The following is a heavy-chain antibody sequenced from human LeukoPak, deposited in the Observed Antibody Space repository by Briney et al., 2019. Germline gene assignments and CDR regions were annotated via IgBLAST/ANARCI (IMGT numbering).Heavy chain of an antibody. D-gene: IGHD2-2*01. CDR3: AKDQGQAVVPRRFDY. J-gene: IGHJ4*02. CDR2: IYYSGGNT. V-gene: IGHV3-23*01. Sequence: GVSLRLSCAASGFMFSNFAMSWVRQAPGKGLEWVSTIYYSGGNTYSADSVKGRFTISRDNAKNTLYLQMNSLRAEDTAVYYCAKDQGQAVVPRRFDYWGQGTLVTVSS. CDR1: GFMFSNFA.